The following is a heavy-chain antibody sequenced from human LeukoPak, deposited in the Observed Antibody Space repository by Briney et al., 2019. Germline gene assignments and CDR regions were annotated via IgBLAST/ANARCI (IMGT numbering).Heavy chain of an antibody. V-gene: IGHV2-70*01. J-gene: IGHJ4*02. D-gene: IGHD3-10*01. CDR1: GFSLTTSGMC. CDR2: VDRDDDK. Sequence: SGPRLVNPTQTLTLTCTFSGFSLTTSGMCVSWIRQPPGKALEWLALVDRDDDKYHSTSLKTRLSISKDTAKNQVVLTMTNMDPVDTATYYCARTYYYGSGSYYSIVHFDYWGQGTLVTVSS. CDR3: ARTYYYGSGSYYSIVHFDY.